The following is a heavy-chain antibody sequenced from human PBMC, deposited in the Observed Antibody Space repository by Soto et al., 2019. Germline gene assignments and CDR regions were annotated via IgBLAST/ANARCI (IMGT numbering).Heavy chain of an antibody. Sequence: HPGGSLRLSCAASGFTFSSYGMHWVRQAPGKGLEWVAVIWYDGSNKYYADSVKGRFTISRDNSKNTLYLQMNSLRAEDTAVYYCARGHSNYRKKWANWFDPWGQGTLVTVSS. CDR2: IWYDGSNK. J-gene: IGHJ5*02. V-gene: IGHV3-33*01. CDR1: GFTFSSYG. CDR3: ARGHSNYRKKWANWFDP. D-gene: IGHD4-4*01.